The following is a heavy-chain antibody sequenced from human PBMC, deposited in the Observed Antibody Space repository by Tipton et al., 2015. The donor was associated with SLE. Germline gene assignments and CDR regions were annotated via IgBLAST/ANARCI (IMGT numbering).Heavy chain of an antibody. J-gene: IGHJ5*02. Sequence: TLSLTCTVSGGSISSGSYSWSWIRQTAGKGLEWIGYIYTRGSTNYNPYLKSRVTISVDTSKNQFSLKLSSVTAADTAVYYCARDRGYSYGRFDPWGQGTLVTVSS. CDR3: ARDRGYSYGRFDP. CDR1: GGSISSGSYS. CDR2: IYTRGST. V-gene: IGHV4-61*09. D-gene: IGHD5-18*01.